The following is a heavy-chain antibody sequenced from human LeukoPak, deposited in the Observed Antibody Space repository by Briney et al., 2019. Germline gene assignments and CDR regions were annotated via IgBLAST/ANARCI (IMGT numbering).Heavy chain of an antibody. CDR2: IYYSGST. D-gene: IGHD3-16*01. CDR1: GGSISSGDYY. J-gene: IGHJ6*04. Sequence: SQTLSLTCTVSGGSISSGDYYWSWIRQPPGKGLEWIGYIYYSGSTYYNPSLKSRVTISVDTSKNQFSLKLSSVTAADTAVYYWARVGGDYGMDVWGKGTTVTVSS. V-gene: IGHV4-30-4*01. CDR3: ARVGGDYGMDV.